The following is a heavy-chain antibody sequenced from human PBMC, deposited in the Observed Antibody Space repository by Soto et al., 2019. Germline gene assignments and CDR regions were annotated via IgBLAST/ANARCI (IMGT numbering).Heavy chain of an antibody. Sequence: ASVKVSCKASGYTFPGYYMHWVRQAPGQGLEWMGIINPSGGSTSYAQKFQGRVTITRDTSASTAYMEQSSLRSEDTAVYYCARDLGGWPDYWGQGTLVTVSS. D-gene: IGHD2-15*01. J-gene: IGHJ4*02. CDR2: INPSGGST. V-gene: IGHV1-46*01. CDR3: ARDLGGWPDY. CDR1: GYTFPGYY.